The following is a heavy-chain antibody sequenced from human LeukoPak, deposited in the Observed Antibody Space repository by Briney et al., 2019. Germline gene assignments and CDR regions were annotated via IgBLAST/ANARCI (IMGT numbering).Heavy chain of an antibody. J-gene: IGHJ4*02. CDR2: IKSDGSIT. V-gene: IGHV3-74*03. CDR1: GFTFSGYW. D-gene: IGHD3-3*01. CDR3: ARGRSGYYWDY. Sequence: PGGSLRLSCAASGFTFSGYWMYWVRQPPGKGLVWVSHIKSDGSITAYADSVKGRFTISRDNAKNTLYLQMNSLRDEDTAVYYCARGRSGYYWDYWGQG.